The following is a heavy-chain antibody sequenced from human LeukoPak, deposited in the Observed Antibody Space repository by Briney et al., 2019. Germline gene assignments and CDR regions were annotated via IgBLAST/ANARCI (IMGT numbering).Heavy chain of an antibody. CDR2: MNPNSGNT. Sequence: ASVKVSCKASGYTFTSYDVNWFRQATGQGLEWMGWMNPNSGNTGYAQKFQGRVTLTRDTSISTAYMELSSLRSEDTAVYYCAKNTALTGEFESWGQGTLVTVSS. J-gene: IGHJ4*02. V-gene: IGHV1-8*01. D-gene: IGHD7-27*01. CDR1: GYTFTSYD. CDR3: AKNTALTGEFES.